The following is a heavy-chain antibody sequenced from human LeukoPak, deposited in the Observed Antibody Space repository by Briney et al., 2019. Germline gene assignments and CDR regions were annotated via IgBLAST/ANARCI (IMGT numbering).Heavy chain of an antibody. CDR2: ISSSSAYI. Sequence: GGSLRLSCAASGFTFSSYSINWVRQAPGKGLEWVSSISSSSAYIYYADSVKGRFTISRDNAKNSLYLHLNSLRAEDTAVYYCVRDLYSGSELYLDYWGQGTLVTVSS. J-gene: IGHJ4*02. D-gene: IGHD5-12*01. CDR1: GFTFSSYS. V-gene: IGHV3-21*01. CDR3: VRDLYSGSELYLDY.